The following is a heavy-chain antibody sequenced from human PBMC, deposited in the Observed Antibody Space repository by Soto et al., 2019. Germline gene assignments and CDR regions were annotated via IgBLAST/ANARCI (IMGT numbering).Heavy chain of an antibody. D-gene: IGHD3-10*01. Sequence: SETLSLTCTVSGGSISSYYWSWIRQPPGKGLEWIGYIYYSGSTNYNPSLKSRVTISVDTSKNQFSLKLSSVTAADTAVYYCARVGSYHSTAFDIWGQGTTVTVSS. CDR2: IYYSGST. CDR1: GGSISSYY. V-gene: IGHV4-59*08. CDR3: ARVGSYHSTAFDI. J-gene: IGHJ3*02.